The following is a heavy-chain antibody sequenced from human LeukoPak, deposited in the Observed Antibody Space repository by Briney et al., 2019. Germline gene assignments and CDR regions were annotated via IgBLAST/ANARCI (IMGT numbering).Heavy chain of an antibody. CDR2: INAGNGDT. V-gene: IGHV1-3*01. J-gene: IGHJ3*02. CDR3: ASRYGDDVRGAFDI. CDR1: GYTFINYV. D-gene: IGHD4-17*01. Sequence: ASVKISCKASGYTFINYVIRWVRQAPGQRLEWMGWINAGNGDTRYSQKFQGRVTITRDTSASTAHMELSNLRSEDAAVYYCASRYGDDVRGAFDIWGQGTMVIVSS.